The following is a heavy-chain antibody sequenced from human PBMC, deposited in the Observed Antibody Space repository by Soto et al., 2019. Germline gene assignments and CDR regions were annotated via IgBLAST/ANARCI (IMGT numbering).Heavy chain of an antibody. V-gene: IGHV3-74*01. CDR3: ARGANGYYYFDY. CDR2: TTRDGSST. Sequence: EMQLVESGGGLVQPGGSLRLSCAASGFSLSDYWMHWVRQAPGEGLVWLSRTTRDGSSTNYADSVKGRFTISRDNAKNTLYLQVNSLRGEDTAVYYCARGANGYYYFDYWGQGTLVTVSS. J-gene: IGHJ4*02. CDR1: GFSLSDYW. D-gene: IGHD5-18*01.